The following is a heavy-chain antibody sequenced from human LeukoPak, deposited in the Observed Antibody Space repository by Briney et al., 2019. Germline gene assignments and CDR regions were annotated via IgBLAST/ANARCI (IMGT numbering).Heavy chain of an antibody. Sequence: SETLSLTCAVYGGSFSGYYWSWIRQPPGKGLEWIGEINHSGSTNYNPSLKSRVTISVDTSKNQFSLKLSSVTAADTAVYYCARSGGYFDWLLYTGNNWFDPWGQGTLVTVSS. J-gene: IGHJ5*02. D-gene: IGHD3-9*01. CDR1: GGSFSGYY. CDR2: INHSGST. V-gene: IGHV4-34*01. CDR3: ARSGGYFDWLLYTGNNWFDP.